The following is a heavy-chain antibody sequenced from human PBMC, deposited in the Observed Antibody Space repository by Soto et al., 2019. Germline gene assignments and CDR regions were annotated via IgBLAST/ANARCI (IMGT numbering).Heavy chain of an antibody. V-gene: IGHV1-3*01. D-gene: IGHD3-10*01. CDR1: GYTFTSYA. Sequence: GASVTVSCKASGYTFTSYAMHWVRQAPGQRLEWMGWINAGNGNTKYSQKFQGRVTITRDTSASTAYMELSSLRSEDTAVYYCTSVVLWFGEWAFDIWGQGTMVTVS. J-gene: IGHJ3*02. CDR3: TSVVLWFGEWAFDI. CDR2: INAGNGNT.